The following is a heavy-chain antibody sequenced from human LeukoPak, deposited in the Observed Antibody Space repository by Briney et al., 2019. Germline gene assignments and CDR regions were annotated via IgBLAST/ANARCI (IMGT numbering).Heavy chain of an antibody. Sequence: KPSETLSLTCTVSGGSISSYYWSWIRQPPGKGLEWIGYIYYIVSTNYNPSLKSRVTISVDTSKNQFSLKLSSVTAADTAVYYCARDHSSSWDYYYYGMDVWGQGTTVTVSS. J-gene: IGHJ6*02. D-gene: IGHD6-13*01. CDR2: IYYIVST. CDR3: ARDHSSSWDYYYYGMDV. CDR1: GGSISSYY. V-gene: IGHV4-59*01.